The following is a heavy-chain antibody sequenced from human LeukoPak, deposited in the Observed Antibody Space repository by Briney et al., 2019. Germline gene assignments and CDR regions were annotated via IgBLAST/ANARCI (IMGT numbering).Heavy chain of an antibody. CDR1: GYTFTGYY. V-gene: IGHV1-2*02. CDR3: AREGYGSGSYYGSDY. Sequence: GASVKVSCKASGYTFTGYYMHWVRQAPGQGLEWMGWISPNSGNTNYAQNFQGRVTMTRDTSISTAYMELSSLRSDDTAVYYCAREGYGSGSYYGSDYWGQGTLVTVSS. J-gene: IGHJ4*02. CDR2: ISPNSGNT. D-gene: IGHD3-10*01.